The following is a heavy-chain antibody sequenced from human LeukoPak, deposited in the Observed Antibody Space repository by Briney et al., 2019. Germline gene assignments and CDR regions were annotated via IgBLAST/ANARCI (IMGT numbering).Heavy chain of an antibody. V-gene: IGHV3-20*04. CDR3: ARDLNVGYSYGRTLDY. CDR1: GFTFSSYE. CDR2: INWNGGST. Sequence: SGGSLRLSCAASGFTFSSYEMNWVRQAPGKGLEWVSGINWNGGSTGYADSVKGRFTISRDNAKNSLYLQMNSLRAEDTALYYCARDLNVGYSYGRTLDYWGQGTLVTVSS. D-gene: IGHD5-18*01. J-gene: IGHJ4*02.